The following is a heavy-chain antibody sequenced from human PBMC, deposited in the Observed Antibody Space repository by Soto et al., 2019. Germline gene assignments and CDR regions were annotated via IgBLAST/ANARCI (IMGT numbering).Heavy chain of an antibody. D-gene: IGHD2-15*01. J-gene: IGHJ4*02. CDR1: GDSVSSNSAA. CDR3: ASSKGYCSGGSCYHFDY. Sequence: SQTLSLTCAISGDSVSSNSAAWNWIRQSPSRGLEWLGRTYYRSKWYNDYAVSVKSRITINPDTSKNQFSLQLNSVTPEDTAVYYCASSKGYCSGGSCYHFDYWGQGTLVTVSS. CDR2: TYYRSKWYN. V-gene: IGHV6-1*01.